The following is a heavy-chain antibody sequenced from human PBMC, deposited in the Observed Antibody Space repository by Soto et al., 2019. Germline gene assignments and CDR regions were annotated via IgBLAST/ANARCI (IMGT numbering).Heavy chain of an antibody. V-gene: IGHV3-64*04. CDR3: ARDPKGTGYCTNGVCYSLDNWFDP. D-gene: IGHD2-8*01. CDR1: GVPFSVFA. Sequence: GGSLRLSCAASGVPFSVFAMYWVRQAPGKGLEYVSGISSNGGNTYYANSVKGRFTISRDNSKNTLYLQMNSLRPEDTAVYFCARDPKGTGYCTNGVCYSLDNWFDPWGQGTLVTVSS. J-gene: IGHJ5*02. CDR2: ISSNGGNT.